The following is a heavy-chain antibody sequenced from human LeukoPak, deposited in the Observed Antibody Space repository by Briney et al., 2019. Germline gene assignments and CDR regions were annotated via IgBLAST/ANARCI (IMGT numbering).Heavy chain of an antibody. J-gene: IGHJ6*02. Sequence: RASVKVSCKASGYTFTSYAMHWVRQAPGQRLEWMGWINAGNGNTKYSQKFQGRVTITRDTSASTAYMELSSLRSEDTAVYYCARVPPPVVIVGAKDYYYYGMDVWGQGTTVTVSS. D-gene: IGHD1-26*01. CDR3: ARVPPPVVIVGAKDYYYYGMDV. V-gene: IGHV1-3*01. CDR2: INAGNGNT. CDR1: GYTFTSYA.